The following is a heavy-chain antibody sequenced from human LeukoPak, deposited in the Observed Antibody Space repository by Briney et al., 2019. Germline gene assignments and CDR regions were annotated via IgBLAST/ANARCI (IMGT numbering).Heavy chain of an antibody. D-gene: IGHD2-15*01. V-gene: IGHV3-30*18. J-gene: IGHJ4*02. CDR2: ISYDGRSK. Sequence: GGSLRLSCVASGFTFSGYGIHWVRQAPGKGLEWVAVISYDGRSKYYADSVKGRFTISRDNSKNMLYMQMNSLRPEDTAVYYCAKETCGGGSCYDDYFDYWGQGTLVTVSS. CDR1: GFTFSGYG. CDR3: AKETCGGGSCYDDYFDY.